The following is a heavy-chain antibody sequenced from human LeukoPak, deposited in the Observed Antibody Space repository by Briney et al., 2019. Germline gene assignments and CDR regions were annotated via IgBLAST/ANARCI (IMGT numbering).Heavy chain of an antibody. Sequence: SETLSLTCTVCGGSISSYYWSWIRQPAGKGLEWIGRIYTSGSTNYNPSLKSRVTMSVDTSKNQFSLKLSSVTAADTAVYYCARAHYYDILAREIDAFDIWGQGTMVTVSS. J-gene: IGHJ3*02. D-gene: IGHD3-9*01. CDR1: GGSISSYY. V-gene: IGHV4-4*07. CDR3: ARAHYYDILAREIDAFDI. CDR2: IYTSGST.